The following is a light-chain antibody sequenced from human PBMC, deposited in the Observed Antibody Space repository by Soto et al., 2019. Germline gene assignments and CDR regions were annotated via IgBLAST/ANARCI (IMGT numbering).Light chain of an antibody. CDR3: QQYETFSGT. CDR2: DAS. V-gene: IGKV1-5*01. Sequence: DIQMTQSPSSLSASVGDRVTITCRASQSVSNYLHWYQQKPGKAPNLLIYDASTLPRGVPSRFSGSGSGTKFTLTIASLQPDDFATYYCQQYETFSGTFGPGTKVDIK. J-gene: IGKJ1*01. CDR1: QSVSNY.